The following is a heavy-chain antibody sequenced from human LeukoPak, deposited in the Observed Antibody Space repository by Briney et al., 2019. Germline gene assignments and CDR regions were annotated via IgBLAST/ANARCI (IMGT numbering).Heavy chain of an antibody. D-gene: IGHD6-13*01. V-gene: IGHV4-38-2*02. CDR2: IFRIGST. CDR1: GFSITTGYY. Sequence: SETLSLTCTVSGFSITTGYYWAWIRQPPGKGLEWIGTIFRIGSTYQNPSLKSRVTISVDTSKNQFSLKLSSVTAADTALYYCARVIDVAAAGYFDSWGQGTQVTVSS. J-gene: IGHJ4*02. CDR3: ARVIDVAAAGYFDS.